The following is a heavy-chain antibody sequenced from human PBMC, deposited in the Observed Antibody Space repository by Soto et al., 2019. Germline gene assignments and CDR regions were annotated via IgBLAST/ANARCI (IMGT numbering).Heavy chain of an antibody. CDR1: EGTFRSYA. Sequence: QVQLVQSGAEVKKPGSSVKVSCKASEGTFRSYAISWVRQPPGQGLECRWGSIPTFGTANYAQKFQGRVTITPDKSTSPASMELRSLRSEDTAVYYCARVTRSRSTHYGAHLMHYYYYGMDVWGQGTTVTVSS. D-gene: IGHD4-17*01. V-gene: IGHV1-69*06. CDR3: ARVTRSRSTHYGAHLMHYYYYGMDV. J-gene: IGHJ6*02. CDR2: SIPTFGTA.